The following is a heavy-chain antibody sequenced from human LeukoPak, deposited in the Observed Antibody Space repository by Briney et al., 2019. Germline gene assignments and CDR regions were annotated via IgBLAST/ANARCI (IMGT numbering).Heavy chain of an antibody. V-gene: IGHV3-21*01. D-gene: IGHD1-14*01. J-gene: IGHJ3*02. CDR2: ISSSSSYI. CDR1: GFTFSTYR. CDR3: GRGGPEAFDI. Sequence: GGSLRLSCAASGFTFSTYRMNWVRQAPGKGLEWVSSISSSSSYIYYADSVKGRFTISRDNAKNSLYLQMNSPRVEDTAVYYCGRGGPEAFDIWGQGTMVTVSS.